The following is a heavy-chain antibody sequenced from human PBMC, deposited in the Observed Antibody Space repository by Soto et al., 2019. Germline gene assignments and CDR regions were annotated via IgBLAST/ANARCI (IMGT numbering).Heavy chain of an antibody. D-gene: IGHD1-26*01. CDR3: ARVPYGGSYWREFDY. Sequence: GVLRLSCASSGFTFSSYSMNWVRQAPGKGLEWVSSIFISSSYIYYADSVKGRFTISRDNAKNSLYLQMNSLRADDTAVYYCARVPYGGSYWREFDYWGQGTLVTVSS. CDR1: GFTFSSYS. CDR2: IFISSSYI. J-gene: IGHJ4*02. V-gene: IGHV3-21*01.